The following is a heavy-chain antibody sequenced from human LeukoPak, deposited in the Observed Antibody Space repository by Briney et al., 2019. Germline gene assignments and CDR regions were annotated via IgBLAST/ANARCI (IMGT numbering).Heavy chain of an antibody. CDR3: ARGKRSEHDSENYYYYGMDV. V-gene: IGHV4-34*01. J-gene: IGHJ6*02. D-gene: IGHD1-1*01. CDR1: GGSFSGYY. CDR2: INHSGST. Sequence: SETLSLTCAVYGGSFSGYYWSWIRQPPGKGLEWIGEINHSGSTNYNPSLKSRVTISVDTSKNQFSLKLSSVTAADTAVYYCARGKRSEHDSENYYYYGMDVWGQGTTVTVSS.